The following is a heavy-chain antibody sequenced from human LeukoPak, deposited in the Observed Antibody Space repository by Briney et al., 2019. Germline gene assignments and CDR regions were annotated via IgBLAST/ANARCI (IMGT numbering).Heavy chain of an antibody. Sequence: GGSLRLSCATSGFTFSNYAMSWVRQAPGKGLEWVSGITGSGGGTYYADSVKGRFTISRDNSKNTLYLQNSLRAEDTAVYYCARVPGYYVYYFDYWGQGTLVTVSS. CDR1: GFTFSNYA. CDR3: ARVPGYYVYYFDY. V-gene: IGHV3-23*01. CDR2: ITGSGGGT. D-gene: IGHD3-9*01. J-gene: IGHJ4*02.